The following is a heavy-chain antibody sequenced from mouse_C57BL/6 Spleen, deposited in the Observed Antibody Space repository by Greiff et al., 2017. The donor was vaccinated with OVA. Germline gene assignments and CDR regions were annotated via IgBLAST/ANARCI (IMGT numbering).Heavy chain of an antibody. CDR2: IWSGGST. Sequence: VKLVESGPGLVQPSQSLSITCTVSRFSLTSYGVHWVRQSPGKGLEWLGVIWSGGSTDYNAAFISRLSISKDNSKSQVFFKMNSLQADDTAIYYCARERAVVETRYFDYWGQGTTLTVSS. D-gene: IGHD1-1*01. V-gene: IGHV2-2*01. J-gene: IGHJ2*01. CDR3: ARERAVVETRYFDY. CDR1: RFSLTSYG.